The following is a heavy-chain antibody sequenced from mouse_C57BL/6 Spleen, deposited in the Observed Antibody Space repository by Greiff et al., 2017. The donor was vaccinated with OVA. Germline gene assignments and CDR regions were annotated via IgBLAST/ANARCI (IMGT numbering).Heavy chain of an antibody. CDR2: IYWDDDK. Sequence: QVTLKVSGPGILQSSQTLSLTCSFSGFSLSTSGMGVSWIRQPSGKGLEWLAHIYWDDDKRYNPSLKSRHTISKDTSRNQVFLKITSVDTADTATYYGARSGYYGSSEYYAMDYWGQGTSVTVSS. CDR3: ARSGYYGSSEYYAMDY. CDR1: GFSLSTSGMG. J-gene: IGHJ4*01. D-gene: IGHD1-1*01. V-gene: IGHV8-12*01.